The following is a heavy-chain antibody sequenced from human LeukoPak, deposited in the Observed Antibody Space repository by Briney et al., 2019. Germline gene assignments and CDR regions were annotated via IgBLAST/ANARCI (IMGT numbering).Heavy chain of an antibody. D-gene: IGHD3-10*01. J-gene: IGHJ4*02. V-gene: IGHV1-24*01. CDR3: STETAGNY. CDR1: GHTLRDLS. CDR2: YYPEDDER. Sequence: ASVNVSCKAFGHTLRDLSIHWVRQAPGKGLEWMGGYYPEDDERIYSEKFLGRVTLTEDTSTDTAYMELTSLRSDDTAVYYCSTETAGNYWGQGTLVTVSS.